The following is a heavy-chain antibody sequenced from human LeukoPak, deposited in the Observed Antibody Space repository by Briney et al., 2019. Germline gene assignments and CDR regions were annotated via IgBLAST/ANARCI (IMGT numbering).Heavy chain of an antibody. D-gene: IGHD6-13*01. CDR1: GGSISSYY. CDR3: ARGAYSSSWYYFDY. V-gene: IGHV4-59*01. CDR2: IYYSGST. Sequence: SETLSLTCTVSGGSISSYYWSWIRQPPGKGLEWIGYIYYSGSTNYNPSLKSRVTISVDTSKNQFSLKLSSVTAAGTAVYYCARGAYSSSWYYFDYWGQGTLVTVSS. J-gene: IGHJ4*02.